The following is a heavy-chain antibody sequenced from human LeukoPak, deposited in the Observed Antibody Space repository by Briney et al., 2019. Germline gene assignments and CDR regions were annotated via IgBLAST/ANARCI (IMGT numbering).Heavy chain of an antibody. J-gene: IGHJ4*02. D-gene: IGHD2-21*02. CDR3: AKCRAGSDADCYGFDY. CDR2: ICTSGSRT. V-gene: IGHV3-23*01. Sequence: GGSLRLSCAASGFTFSDYAMTWLRQAPGKGLEWVATICTSGSRTYSLDSVKGRFAFSIDNSKNTLFLEMNSLRAEDTAIYYCAKCRAGSDADCYGFDYWGQGTLVTVSS. CDR1: GFTFSDYA.